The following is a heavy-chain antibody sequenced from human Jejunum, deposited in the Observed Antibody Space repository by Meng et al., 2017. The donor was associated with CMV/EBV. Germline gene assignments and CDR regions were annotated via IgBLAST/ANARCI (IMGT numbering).Heavy chain of an antibody. D-gene: IGHD1-26*01. CDR3: ARVYYTNFANWFDP. CDR1: SMGTTNYC. V-gene: IGHV4-39*07. J-gene: IGHJ5*02. Sequence: SMGTTNYCGAWIRQPPGKGLEWIGTIYYSGRAYYKQSLNSWVTISVDTSKNQFSLRLRSVTAADTAVYYCARVYYTNFANWFDPWGQGILVTVSS. CDR2: IYYSGRA.